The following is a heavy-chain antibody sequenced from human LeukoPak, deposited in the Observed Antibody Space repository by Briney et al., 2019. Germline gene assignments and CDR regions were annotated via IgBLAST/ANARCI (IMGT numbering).Heavy chain of an antibody. CDR2: ISSSGSTI. D-gene: IGHD4-17*01. V-gene: IGHV3-48*02. CDR3: ARVGDSDDYYYGMDV. Sequence: GGSLRLSCAASGFTFSSYNMNWVRQAPGKGLEWVSDISSSGSTIYFADSVKGRFTISRDNAKNSLYLQMNSLRDEDTAVYYCARVGDSDDYYYGMDVWGQGTTVTVSS. J-gene: IGHJ6*02. CDR1: GFTFSSYN.